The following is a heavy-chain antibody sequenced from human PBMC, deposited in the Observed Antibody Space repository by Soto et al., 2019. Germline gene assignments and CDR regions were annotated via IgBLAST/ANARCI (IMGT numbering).Heavy chain of an antibody. CDR1: GYTFTSYA. J-gene: IGHJ3*02. Sequence: ASVKVSCKASGYTFTSYAMHWVRQAPGQRLEWMGWINAGNGNTKYSQKFQGRVTITWDTSASTAYMELSSLRSEDTAVYYCARVHAWHGFDIWGQGTMVTVSS. CDR2: INAGNGNT. V-gene: IGHV1-3*01. CDR3: ARVHAWHGFDI.